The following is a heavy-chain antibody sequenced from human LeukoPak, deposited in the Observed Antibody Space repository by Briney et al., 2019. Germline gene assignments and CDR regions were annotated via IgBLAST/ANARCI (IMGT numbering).Heavy chain of an antibody. V-gene: IGHV3-48*01. Sequence: GXXXXSYXXNWVRQAPGKGLEWVSYITGSTSTIYYADSVKGRFTISRDNSKNTLYLQMNNLRAEDAAVYYCARDHIGRAFDIWGQGTMVTVSS. CDR2: ITGSTSTI. CDR3: ARDHIGRAFDI. D-gene: IGHD2-15*01. J-gene: IGHJ3*02. CDR1: GXXXXSYX.